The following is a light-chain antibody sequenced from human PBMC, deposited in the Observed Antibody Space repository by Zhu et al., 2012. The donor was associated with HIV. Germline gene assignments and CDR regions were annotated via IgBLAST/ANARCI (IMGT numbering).Light chain of an antibody. Sequence: EIVMTQSPATLSVSPGETATPSCRASHSVSSTLAWYQQKPGQAPRLLIYGAFTRATGTPARFSGRGSGTEFTLTISSLQSEDFAVYYCQQYSDWPLTFGGGTKVGIK. CDR3: QQYSDWPLT. CDR1: HSVSST. CDR2: GAF. V-gene: IGKV3-15*01. J-gene: IGKJ4*01.